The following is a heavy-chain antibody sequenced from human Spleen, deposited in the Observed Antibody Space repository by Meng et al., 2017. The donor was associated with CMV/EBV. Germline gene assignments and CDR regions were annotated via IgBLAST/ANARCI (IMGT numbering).Heavy chain of an antibody. CDR3: ARERRGQWLVLNGMDV. CDR1: GFTFSSYE. J-gene: IGHJ6*02. V-gene: IGHV3-48*03. CDR2: ISSSGSTI. D-gene: IGHD6-19*01. Sequence: GGSLRLSCAASGFTFSSYEMNWVRQAPGKGLEWVSYISSSGSTIYYADSVKGRFTISRDNAKNSLYLQMNSLRAEDTAVYYCARERRGQWLVLNGMDVWGLGTMVTVSS.